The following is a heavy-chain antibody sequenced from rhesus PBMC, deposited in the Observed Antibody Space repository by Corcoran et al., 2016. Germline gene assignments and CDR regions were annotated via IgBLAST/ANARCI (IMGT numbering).Heavy chain of an antibody. CDR1: GGSISSSY. CDR2: IYGSGSST. CDR3: ARGSIAYFDY. V-gene: IGHV4-169*01. Sequence: QLQLQESGPGLVKPSETLSVTCAVPGGSISSSYWSWIRQAPGKGLEWIGYIYGSGSSTNYNPSLKSRVTLSVDTSKNQLSLKLSSVTAADTAVYYCARGSIAYFDYWGQGVLVTVSS. J-gene: IGHJ4*01. D-gene: IGHD3-40*01.